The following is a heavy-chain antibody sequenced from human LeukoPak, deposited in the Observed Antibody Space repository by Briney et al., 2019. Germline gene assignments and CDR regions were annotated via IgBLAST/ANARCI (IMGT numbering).Heavy chain of an antibody. V-gene: IGHV3-30*02. D-gene: IGHD2-2*01. CDR3: AKDSRCSSTSCYADY. Sequence: GGSLRLSCVASGFIFTNYGMQWVRQAPGKGLEWVAFIRHDGRGQFFADSVKGRFTISRDNSKNTLYLQMNSLRAEDTAVYYCAKDSRCSSTSCYADYWGQGTLVTVSS. CDR1: GFIFTNYG. J-gene: IGHJ4*02. CDR2: IRHDGRGQ.